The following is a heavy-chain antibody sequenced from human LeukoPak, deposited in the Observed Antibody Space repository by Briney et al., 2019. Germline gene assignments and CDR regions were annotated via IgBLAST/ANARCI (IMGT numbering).Heavy chain of an antibody. D-gene: IGHD1-1*01. CDR3: ARDERSGDY. Sequence: PSETLSLTCTVSGDSISSSSYYWGWIRQPPGKGLEWIGSVYYSGSTYYNPSLKSRVTISVDTSKNQFSLKLSSVTAADTAVYYCARDERSGDYWGQGTLVTVSS. J-gene: IGHJ4*02. V-gene: IGHV4-39*07. CDR2: VYYSGST. CDR1: GDSISSSSYY.